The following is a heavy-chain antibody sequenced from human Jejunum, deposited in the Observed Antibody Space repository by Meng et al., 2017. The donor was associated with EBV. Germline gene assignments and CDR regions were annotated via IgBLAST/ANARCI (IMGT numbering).Heavy chain of an antibody. D-gene: IGHD2-21*01. CDR3: ASIHPSIDS. Sequence: QMQRKESGPGLVKPSGTLSLTCAVSSGSIFSSNWWSRVRQPSGKGLEWIGEIYHSGSTNHNPSLKSRITMSLDKSKNQFSLKLRSVTAADTAVYYCASIHPSIDSWGPGTLVTVSS. CDR1: SGSIFSSNW. V-gene: IGHV4-4*02. CDR2: IYHSGST. J-gene: IGHJ4*02.